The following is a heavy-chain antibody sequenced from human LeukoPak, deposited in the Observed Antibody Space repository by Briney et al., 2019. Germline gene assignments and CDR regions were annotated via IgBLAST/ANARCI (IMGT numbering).Heavy chain of an antibody. CDR2: IYYSGST. Sequence: PSETLSLTCTVSGGSISSYYWSWIRQPPGKGLEWIGCIYYSGSTNYNPSLKSRVAISVDTSKNQFSLKLSSVTAADTAVYYCATTTVVNFEYYFDYWGQGTLVTVSS. J-gene: IGHJ4*02. V-gene: IGHV4-59*08. D-gene: IGHD4-23*01. CDR1: GGSISSYY. CDR3: ATTTVVNFEYYFDY.